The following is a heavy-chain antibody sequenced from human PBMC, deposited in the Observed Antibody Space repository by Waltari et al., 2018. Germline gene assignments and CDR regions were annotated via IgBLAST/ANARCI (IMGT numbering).Heavy chain of an antibody. CDR3: ARIYDSSGYYSSYFDY. J-gene: IGHJ4*02. Sequence: QVTLRESGPALVKPTQTLTLTCTFSGFSLSTSGMCVSWIRQPPGKALEWLALIDWDDDKYYSTSLKTRLTISKDTSKNQVVLTMTNMDPEDTATYYCARIYDSSGYYSSYFDYWGQGTLVTVSS. CDR1: GFSLSTSGMC. CDR2: IDWDDDK. V-gene: IGHV2-70*01. D-gene: IGHD3-22*01.